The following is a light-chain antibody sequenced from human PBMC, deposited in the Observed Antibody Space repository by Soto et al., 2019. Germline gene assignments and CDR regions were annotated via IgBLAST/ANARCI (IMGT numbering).Light chain of an antibody. V-gene: IGKV1-5*03. CDR1: QGLSTW. CDR3: QHYNSYSEA. CDR2: KAS. Sequence: DVQMTQSPSTLSASVGDRVTITCRASQGLSTWLAWYQQKPGKAPKLLIYKASTLETGVPSRFSGSGSGTEFTLTISSLQPDDFATYYCQHYNSYSEAFGQGTKVELK. J-gene: IGKJ1*01.